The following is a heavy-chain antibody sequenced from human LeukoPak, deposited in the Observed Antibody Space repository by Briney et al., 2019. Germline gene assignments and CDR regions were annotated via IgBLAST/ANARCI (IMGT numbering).Heavy chain of an antibody. Sequence: PGGSLRLSCAASGFTFSSYAMSWVREAPGKGLEWVSAISGSGGSTYYADSAKGRFTISRDNSKNTLYLQMNSLRAEDTAVYYCAKASRIAVAGNNINCWGQGTLVTVSS. CDR3: AKASRIAVAGNNINC. CDR1: GFTFSSYA. J-gene: IGHJ4*02. V-gene: IGHV3-23*01. CDR2: ISGSGGST. D-gene: IGHD6-19*01.